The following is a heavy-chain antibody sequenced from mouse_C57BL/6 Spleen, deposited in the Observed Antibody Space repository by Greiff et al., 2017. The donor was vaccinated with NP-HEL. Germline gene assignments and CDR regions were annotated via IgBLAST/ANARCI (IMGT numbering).Heavy chain of an antibody. CDR3: TGRDY. CDR2: IDPETGGT. CDR1: GYTFTDYE. Sequence: VKLQESGAELVRPGASVTLSCKASGYTFTDYEMHWVKQTPVHGLEWIGAIDPETGGTAYNQKFKGKAILTADKSSSTAYMELRSLTSEDSAVYYCTGRDYWGQGTTLTVSS. V-gene: IGHV1-15*01. J-gene: IGHJ2*01.